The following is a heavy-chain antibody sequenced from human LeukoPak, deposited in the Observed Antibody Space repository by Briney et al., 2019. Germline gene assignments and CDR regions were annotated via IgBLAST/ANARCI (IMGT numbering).Heavy chain of an antibody. D-gene: IGHD3-16*02. CDR2: INHSGST. Sequence: PSETLSLTCAVYGGSFSGYYWSWIRQPPGKGLEWIGEINHSGSTNYNPSLKSRVTISVDTSKNQFSLKLSSVTAADTAVYYCARLSPPLLGGYWGQGTLVTVSS. CDR1: GGSFSGYY. CDR3: ARLSPPLLGGY. V-gene: IGHV4-34*01. J-gene: IGHJ4*02.